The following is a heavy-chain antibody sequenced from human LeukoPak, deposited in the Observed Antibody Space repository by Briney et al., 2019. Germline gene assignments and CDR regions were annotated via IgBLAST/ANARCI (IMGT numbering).Heavy chain of an antibody. CDR1: GFTFSSYA. CDR3: AREDGWELLLFDY. J-gene: IGHJ4*02. V-gene: IGHV3-30*01. D-gene: IGHD1-26*01. CDR2: ISYDGSNK. Sequence: GRSLRLSCAASGFTFSSYAMHWVRQAPGKGLEWVAVISYDGSNKYYADSVKGRFTISRDNSKNTLYLRMNSLRAEDTAVYYCAREDGWELLLFDYWGQGTLVTVSS.